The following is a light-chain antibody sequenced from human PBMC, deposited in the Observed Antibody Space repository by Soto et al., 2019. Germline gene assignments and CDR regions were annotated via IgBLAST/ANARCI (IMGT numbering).Light chain of an antibody. CDR2: AVN. CDR1: SSDVGGYNY. CDR3: CSYAGSYTWV. V-gene: IGLV2-11*01. J-gene: IGLJ3*02. Sequence: QSALTQPRSVSGSPXXSXTXSCTGTSSDVGGYNYVSWYQQHPGKAPKLLIYAVNMRPSGVPDRFSGSKSGNTASLTISGLQAEDEADYSCCSYAGSYTWVFGGGTKLTVL.